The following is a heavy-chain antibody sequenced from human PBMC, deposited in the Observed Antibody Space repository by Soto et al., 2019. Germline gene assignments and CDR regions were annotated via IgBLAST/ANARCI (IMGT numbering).Heavy chain of an antibody. V-gene: IGHV3-23*01. D-gene: IGHD3-10*01. CDR2: ISGSGGRT. Sequence: EVQLLESGGGLIQPGGSLRLSCAASGFTFSSYAMSWVRQAPGKGLEWVSAISGSGGRTYYADSVKGRFTISRDNSKNTLYLQMNSLRAEDTAVYYCAKTYGSGGLNWFDPWGQGTLVTVSS. J-gene: IGHJ5*02. CDR1: GFTFSSYA. CDR3: AKTYGSGGLNWFDP.